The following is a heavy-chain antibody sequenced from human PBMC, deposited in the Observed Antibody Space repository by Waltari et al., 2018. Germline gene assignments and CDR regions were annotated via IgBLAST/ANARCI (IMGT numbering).Heavy chain of an antibody. CDR3: ARARTYYDFWSGGPFPNWFDP. V-gene: IGHV4-34*01. D-gene: IGHD3-3*01. CDR2: INHSGRT. Sequence: QVQLQQWGAGLLKPSETLSLTCAVYGGSFSGYYWSWIRQPPGKGLGGIGEINHSGRTTYNPSLKRRVTISVDTSKNQFSLKLSSVTAADTAVYYCARARTYYDFWSGGPFPNWFDPWGQGTLVTVSS. J-gene: IGHJ5*02. CDR1: GGSFSGYY.